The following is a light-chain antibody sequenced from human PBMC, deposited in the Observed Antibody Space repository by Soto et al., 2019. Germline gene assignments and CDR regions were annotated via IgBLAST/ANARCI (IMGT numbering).Light chain of an antibody. CDR1: QSVSSS. CDR2: GAS. Sequence: EIVMTQSPATLSVSPGERVTLSCRASQSVSSSLAWYQQKPGQAPRILIYGASTRATGIPARFSGSGSGTEFPLTISSLQSADFAVYYCQQYNNWPPFTFGPGTKVDIK. V-gene: IGKV3-15*01. J-gene: IGKJ3*01. CDR3: QQYNNWPPFT.